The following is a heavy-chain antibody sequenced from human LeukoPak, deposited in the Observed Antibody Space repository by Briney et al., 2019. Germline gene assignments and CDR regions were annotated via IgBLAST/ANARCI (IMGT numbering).Heavy chain of an antibody. CDR3: ARIGGSYVFDY. CDR1: GFTFSDYY. V-gene: IGHV3-11*03. CDR2: ISSSTYT. J-gene: IGHJ4*02. Sequence: GGSLRLSCAASGFTFSDYYMSWIRQAPGKGLEWVSYISSSTYTNYADSVKGRFTISRGNAKNSMSLQMNSLRAEDTAVYYCARIGGSYVFDYWGQGTLVTVSS. D-gene: IGHD1-26*01.